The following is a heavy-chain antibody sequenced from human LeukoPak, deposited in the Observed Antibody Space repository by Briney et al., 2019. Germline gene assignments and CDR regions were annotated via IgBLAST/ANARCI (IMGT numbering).Heavy chain of an antibody. V-gene: IGHV4-59*01. CDR1: GGSISSYY. Sequence: SETLSLTCAVYGGSISSYYWSWIRQPPGKGLEWIGYIYYSGSTNYNPSLKSRVTISVDTSKNQFSLKLSSVTAADTAVYYCARVGGKGSGWYAYYFDYWGQGTLVTVSS. CDR2: IYYSGST. CDR3: ARVGGKGSGWYAYYFDY. D-gene: IGHD6-19*01. J-gene: IGHJ4*02.